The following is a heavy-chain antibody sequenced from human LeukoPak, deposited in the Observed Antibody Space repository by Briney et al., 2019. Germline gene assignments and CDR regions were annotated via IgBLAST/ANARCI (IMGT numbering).Heavy chain of an antibody. CDR2: IWYDGSNK. D-gene: IGHD3-22*01. Sequence: SGGSLRLSCAASGFTFSSYGMHRVRQAPGKGLEWVAVIWYDGSNKYYADSVKGRFTISRDNSKNTLYLQMNSLRAEDTAVYYCARDRGSGYYYFDYWGQGTLVTVSS. V-gene: IGHV3-33*01. J-gene: IGHJ4*02. CDR3: ARDRGSGYYYFDY. CDR1: GFTFSSYG.